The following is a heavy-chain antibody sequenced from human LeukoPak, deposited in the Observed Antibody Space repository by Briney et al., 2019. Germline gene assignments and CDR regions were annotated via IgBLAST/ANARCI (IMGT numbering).Heavy chain of an antibody. D-gene: IGHD6-19*01. Sequence: SGTLSLTCAVSGGSISSSNWWSWVRQPPGKGLEWIGEIYHSGSTNYNPSLKSRVTISVDKSKNQFSLKLSSVTAADTAVYYCARALAVAATRNYFDYWGQGTLVTVSS. J-gene: IGHJ4*02. CDR1: GGSISSSNW. CDR3: ARALAVAATRNYFDY. V-gene: IGHV4-4*02. CDR2: IYHSGST.